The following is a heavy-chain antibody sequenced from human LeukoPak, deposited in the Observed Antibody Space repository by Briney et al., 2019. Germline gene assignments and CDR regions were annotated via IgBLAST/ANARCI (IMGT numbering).Heavy chain of an antibody. CDR2: ISSSSTYV. CDR1: GFTFSSFS. Sequence: GGSLRLSCAASGFTFSSFSLTWVRQAPGKGLEWVSCISSSSTYVYYADSVRGRFTISRDNAKNSLFLQVNSLRAEDTAVYYCARGLEGSGLGWFDPWGQGTLVTVSS. D-gene: IGHD3-10*01. CDR3: ARGLEGSGLGWFDP. J-gene: IGHJ5*02. V-gene: IGHV3-21*01.